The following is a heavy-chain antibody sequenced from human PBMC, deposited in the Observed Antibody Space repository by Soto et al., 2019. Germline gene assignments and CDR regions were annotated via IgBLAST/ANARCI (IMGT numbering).Heavy chain of an antibody. CDR2: MNPNSGNT. Sequence: GASVKVSCKASGYTFTSYDINWVRQATGQGLEWLGWMNPNSGNTGYAQKFQGRVTMTRNTSISTAYMELSSLRSEDTAVYYCARKVIRYFDWSIASYYYYYMDVWGKGTTVTVSS. V-gene: IGHV1-8*01. CDR3: ARKVIRYFDWSIASYYYYYMDV. D-gene: IGHD3-9*01. J-gene: IGHJ6*03. CDR1: GYTFTSYD.